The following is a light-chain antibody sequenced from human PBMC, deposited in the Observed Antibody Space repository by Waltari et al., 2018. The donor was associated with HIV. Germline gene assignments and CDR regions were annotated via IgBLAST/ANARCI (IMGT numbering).Light chain of an antibody. J-gene: IGKJ2*01. CDR2: DAS. CDR1: QDISNY. CDR3: QQYDNLLS. Sequence: DIQMTQSPSSLSASVGDRVTITCQASQDISNYLNWYQQKPGKATKLLIYDASNLETGVPSRFSGSGSGTDFTFTISSLQPEDIATYYCQQYDNLLSFGQGPSWRSN. V-gene: IGKV1-33*01.